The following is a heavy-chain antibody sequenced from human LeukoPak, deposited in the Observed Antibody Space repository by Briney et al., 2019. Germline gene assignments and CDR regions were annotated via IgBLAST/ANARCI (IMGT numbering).Heavy chain of an antibody. D-gene: IGHD3-22*01. CDR1: GFTFSSYA. Sequence: PGGSLRVSCAASGFTFSSYAMSWVRQAQGKGLEWVSAISGSGGSTYYADSVKGRFTISRDNSKNTLYLQMNSLRAEDTAVYYCHTLDYYYDSSGGDYWGQGTLVTVSS. CDR2: ISGSGGST. CDR3: HTLDYYYDSSGGDY. V-gene: IGHV3-23*01. J-gene: IGHJ4*02.